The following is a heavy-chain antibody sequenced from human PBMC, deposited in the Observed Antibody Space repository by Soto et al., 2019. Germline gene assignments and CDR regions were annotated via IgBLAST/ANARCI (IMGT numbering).Heavy chain of an antibody. CDR1: GYSFTDYH. CDR2: INPKSGGT. V-gene: IGHV1-2*04. J-gene: IGHJ6*02. Sequence: ASVKVSCKASGYSFTDYHIHWVRQAPGQGLEWLGRINPKSGGTSTAQKFQGWVTMTTDTSTSTASMELTRLTSDDTAIYYCARGDSTDCSNGVCSFFYNHDMDVWGQGTTVTVSS. CDR3: ARGDSTDCSNGVCSFFYNHDMDV. D-gene: IGHD2-8*01.